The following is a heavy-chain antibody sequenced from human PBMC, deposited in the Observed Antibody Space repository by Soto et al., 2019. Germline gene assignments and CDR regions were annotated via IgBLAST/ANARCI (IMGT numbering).Heavy chain of an antibody. CDR1: GGSFSCYY. CDR2: INHSGST. Sequence: SETLSLTCAVYGGSFSCYYWSWIRQPPGKGLEWIGEINHSGSTNYNPSLKSRVTISVDTSKNQFSLKLSSVTAADTAVYYCARRPYWYSSGGRGRYYFDYWGQGTLVTVS. CDR3: ARRPYWYSSGGRGRYYFDY. V-gene: IGHV4-34*01. D-gene: IGHD6-19*01. J-gene: IGHJ4*02.